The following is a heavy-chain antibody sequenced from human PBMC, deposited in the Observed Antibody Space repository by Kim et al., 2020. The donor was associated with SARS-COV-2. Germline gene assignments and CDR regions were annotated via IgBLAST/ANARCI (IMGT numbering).Heavy chain of an antibody. CDR2: IGVSSSNI. Sequence: GGSLRLSCEASGFTFSSFGMNWFRQAPGKGLEWVSFIGVSSSNIFYADSVKGRFTISRDNAKNSLYLQMNSLRDEDTAVYYCASRFYGDYWGQGTLVTVSS. D-gene: IGHD3-16*01. CDR3: ASRFYGDY. J-gene: IGHJ4*02. V-gene: IGHV3-48*02. CDR1: GFTFSSFG.